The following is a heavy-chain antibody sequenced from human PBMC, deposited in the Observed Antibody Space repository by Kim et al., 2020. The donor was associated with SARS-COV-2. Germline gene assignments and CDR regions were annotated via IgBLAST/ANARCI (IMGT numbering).Heavy chain of an antibody. CDR1: GFTFSSYS. CDR2: ISSSSSTI. Sequence: GGSLRLSCAASGFTFSSYSMNWVRQAPGKGLEWVSYISSSSSTIYYADSVKGRFTISRDNAKNSLYLQMNSLRDEDTAVYYCARVGQYQLLYYYYYYGMDVWGQGATVTVSS. CDR3: ARVGQYQLLYYYYYYGMDV. V-gene: IGHV3-48*02. D-gene: IGHD2-2*01. J-gene: IGHJ6*02.